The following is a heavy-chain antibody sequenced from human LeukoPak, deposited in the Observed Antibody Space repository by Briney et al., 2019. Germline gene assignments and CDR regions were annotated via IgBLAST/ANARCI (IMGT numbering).Heavy chain of an antibody. CDR3: AREGDSSSWYSNNWFDP. CDR2: IYYSGST. CDR1: GGSISSYY. D-gene: IGHD6-13*01. J-gene: IGHJ5*02. Sequence: SSETLSLTCTVSGGSISSYYWSWIRQPPGKGLEWIGYIYYSGSTNYNPSLKSRVTISVDTSKNQFSLKLSSVTAADTAVYYCAREGDSSSWYSNNWFDPWGQGTLVTVSS. V-gene: IGHV4-59*01.